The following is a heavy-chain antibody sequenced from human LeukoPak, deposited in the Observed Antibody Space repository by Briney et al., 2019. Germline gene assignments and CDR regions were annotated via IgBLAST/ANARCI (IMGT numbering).Heavy chain of an antibody. D-gene: IGHD4-23*01. CDR1: GGSISSSSYY. V-gene: IGHV4-39*01. CDR3: ARHWRLSYGGFDY. CDR2: IYYSGST. J-gene: IGHJ4*02. Sequence: PSETLSLTCTVSGGSISSSSYYWGWIRQPPGKGLEWIGSIYYSGSTYYNPSLKSRVTISVDTSKNQFSLKLSSVTAADTALYYCARHWRLSYGGFDYWGQGTLVTVSS.